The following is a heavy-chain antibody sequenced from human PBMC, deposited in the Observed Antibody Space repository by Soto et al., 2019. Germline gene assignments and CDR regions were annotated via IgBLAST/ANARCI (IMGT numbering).Heavy chain of an antibody. J-gene: IGHJ6*02. Sequence: XESLTISRKGSGYSFTSYWTSLVRQMPGKGLEWMGRIDPSDSYTNYSPSFQGHVTISADKSISTAYLQWGSLKASDTAMYYCARHGDYSNYYYYGMDVWGQGTTVTVSS. V-gene: IGHV5-10-1*01. CDR3: ARHGDYSNYYYYGMDV. CDR1: GYSFTSYW. D-gene: IGHD4-4*01. CDR2: IDPSDSYT.